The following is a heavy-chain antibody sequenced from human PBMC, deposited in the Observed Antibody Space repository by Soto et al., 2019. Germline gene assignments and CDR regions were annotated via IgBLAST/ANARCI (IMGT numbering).Heavy chain of an antibody. V-gene: IGHV3-11*01. CDR3: ARREGTAFVGY. D-gene: IGHD1-26*01. CDR2: ISRSSNTI. CDR1: GFTFSDYY. Sequence: GGSLRLSCAASGFTFSDYYMSWIRQAPGKGLEWVSYISRSSNTIYYADSVKGRFTISRDNAKNSLYLQMNSLRAEDTAVYYCARREGTAFVGYWGQGALVTVSS. J-gene: IGHJ4*02.